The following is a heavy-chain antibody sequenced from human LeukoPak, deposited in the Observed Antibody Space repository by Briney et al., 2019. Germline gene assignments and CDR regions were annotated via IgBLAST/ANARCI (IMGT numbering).Heavy chain of an antibody. J-gene: IGHJ4*02. V-gene: IGHV3-23*01. CDR2: ISGSGSSGNT. CDR1: GFTFSSYA. D-gene: IGHD2-8*02. CDR3: ATYRQVLLPFES. Sequence: GGSLRLSCAASGFTFSSYAMSWVRQAPGKGLEWVSGISGSGSSGNTYYGDSVKGRFTISRDNSKNTLYLQMNSLRAEDTAIYYCATYRQVLLPFESWGQGTLVTVSS.